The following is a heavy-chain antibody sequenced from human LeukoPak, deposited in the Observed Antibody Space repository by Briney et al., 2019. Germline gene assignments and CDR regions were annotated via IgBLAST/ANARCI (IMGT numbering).Heavy chain of an antibody. Sequence: ASVKVSCKASGYTFTSYYIHWVGQAPGQGLEWMGIINPSGGSTSYAQQFQGRVTMTRDTSTSTVYMELSSLRSEDTAVYYCARDNGGYDSFDYWGQGTLVTVSS. CDR3: ARDNGGYDSFDY. V-gene: IGHV1-46*01. J-gene: IGHJ4*02. CDR1: GYTFTSYY. D-gene: IGHD5-12*01. CDR2: INPSGGST.